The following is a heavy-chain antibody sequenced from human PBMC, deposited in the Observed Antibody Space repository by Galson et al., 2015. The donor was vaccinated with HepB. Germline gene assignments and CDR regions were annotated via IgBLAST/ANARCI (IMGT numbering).Heavy chain of an antibody. CDR3: ARSPGGYCSSTSCYDWYFDL. Sequence: SLRLSCAASGFTFSSYSVNWVRQAPGKGLEWVSYISSSSSTIYYADSVKGRFTISRDNAKNSLYLQMNSLRAEDTAVYYCARSPGGYCSSTSCYDWYFDLWGRGTLVTVSS. J-gene: IGHJ2*01. CDR1: GFTFSSYS. V-gene: IGHV3-48*01. CDR2: ISSSSSTI. D-gene: IGHD2-2*01.